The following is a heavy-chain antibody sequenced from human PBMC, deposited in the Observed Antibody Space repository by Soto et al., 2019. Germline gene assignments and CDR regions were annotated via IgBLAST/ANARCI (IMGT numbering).Heavy chain of an antibody. CDR3: ARHDSSGYFYFQH. J-gene: IGHJ1*01. CDR1: GVSIRSYS. CDR2: IYYSGST. Sequence: SGTLSLPCTLSGVSIRSYSWTWIRQPPGKGLEWIGYIYYSGSTNYNPSLNSRGTISVDTSKNQFSLKLSSVTAADTAVYYCARHDSSGYFYFQHWGQGTLVTVS. V-gene: IGHV4-59*08. D-gene: IGHD3-22*01.